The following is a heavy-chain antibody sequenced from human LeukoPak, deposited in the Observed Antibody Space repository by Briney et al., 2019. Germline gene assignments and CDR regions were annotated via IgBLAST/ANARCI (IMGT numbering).Heavy chain of an antibody. CDR3: ARVSLERQLWLPFDY. CDR1: GFTFSNYG. CDR2: ISYDGSLK. J-gene: IGHJ4*02. D-gene: IGHD5-18*01. V-gene: IGHV3-30*03. Sequence: GRSLGLSCAGSGFTFSNYGIHWVRQAPGKGLEWVTAISYDGSLKYYADSVRGRFTISRDNSKNTLYLQMNSLRTDDTAVYYCARVSLERQLWLPFDYWGQGTLVTVSS.